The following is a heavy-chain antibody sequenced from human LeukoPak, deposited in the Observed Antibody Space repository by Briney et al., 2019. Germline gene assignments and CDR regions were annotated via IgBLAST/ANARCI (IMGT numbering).Heavy chain of an antibody. V-gene: IGHV3-23*01. CDR1: GFTFSDYA. D-gene: IGHD7-27*01. J-gene: IGHJ4*02. CDR3: AKKVPANWGSYFDY. Sequence: PGGSLRLSCAASGFTFSDYAMSWVRQAPGKGLEWVSAISVSGGDTYSTDSVKGRFTISRDNSKNTLYLQMNSLRAEDTAVYYCAKKVPANWGSYFDYWGQGTLVTVSS. CDR2: ISVSGGDT.